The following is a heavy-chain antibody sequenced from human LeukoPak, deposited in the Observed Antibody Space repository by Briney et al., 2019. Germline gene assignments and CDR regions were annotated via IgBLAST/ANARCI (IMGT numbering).Heavy chain of an antibody. Sequence: PSETLSLTCAVYGGSFSGYYWSWIRQPPGKGLEWIGEINHSGSTNYNPSLKSRVTISVDTSKNQFSLKLSSVTAADTAVYYCARWEYSSSFRYWGQGTLVTVSS. J-gene: IGHJ4*02. CDR1: GGSFSGYY. V-gene: IGHV4-34*01. CDR2: INHSGST. D-gene: IGHD6-6*01. CDR3: ARWEYSSSFRY.